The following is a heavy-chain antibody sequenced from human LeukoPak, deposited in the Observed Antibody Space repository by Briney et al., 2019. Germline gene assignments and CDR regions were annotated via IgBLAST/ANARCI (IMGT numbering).Heavy chain of an antibody. CDR2: IYPGDSDA. Sequence: GESLKISCTISGYDFTSHWIGWVRQMPGKGLEWMGVIYPGDSDATYNPSFQGQVTFSADTSISTAYLQWSTLKASDTAVYYCARHGRRRTGTYFYYPMDVWGQGTPVTVSS. V-gene: IGHV5-51*01. CDR1: GYDFTSHW. CDR3: ARHGRRRTGTYFYYPMDV. J-gene: IGHJ6*02.